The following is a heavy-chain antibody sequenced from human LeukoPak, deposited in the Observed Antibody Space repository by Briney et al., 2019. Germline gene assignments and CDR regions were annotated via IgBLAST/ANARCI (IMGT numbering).Heavy chain of an antibody. CDR1: GVTFSSYA. CDR2: ISGSGDST. D-gene: IGHD2-15*01. V-gene: IGHV3-23*01. J-gene: IGHJ4*02. Sequence: GGSLRLSCAASGVTFSSYAMSWVRQAPGKGLECVSAISGSGDSTYYADSVKGRFTISRDNSKNTLYLQMNSLRAEDTAVYYCAREGVGYYLDQWGQGTLVTVSS. CDR3: AREGVGYYLDQ.